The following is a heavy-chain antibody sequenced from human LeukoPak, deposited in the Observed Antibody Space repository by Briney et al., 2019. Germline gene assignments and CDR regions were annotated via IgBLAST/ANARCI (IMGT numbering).Heavy chain of an antibody. J-gene: IGHJ5*01. D-gene: IGHD3-10*01. Sequence: SETLSLTCSVSGVSVSGTSLFCAWIRQPPGRGLEWIGTINHTGSTYQNPSLKTRVNMSVDTSKNQFSLKLTSVTAADTAVYYCVRHSYQLSSGNWFDSWGQGTLVTVSS. CDR2: INHTGST. CDR3: VRHSYQLSSGNWFDS. V-gene: IGHV4-39*01. CDR1: GVSVSGTSLF.